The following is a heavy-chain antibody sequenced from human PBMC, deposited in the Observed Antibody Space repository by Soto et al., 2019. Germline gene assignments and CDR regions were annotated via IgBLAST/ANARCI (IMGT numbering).Heavy chain of an antibody. CDR3: AAVSSVLLWLGELLPPLGMDV. CDR2: ISPDGGNT. D-gene: IGHD3-10*01. Sequence: ASVKVSCKASGYTFTTYYMHWVRQAPGQGLEWMGIISPDGGNTNYAQKFQERVTITRDMSTSTAYMELSSLRSEDTAVYYCAAVSSVLLWLGELLPPLGMDVWGQGTTVTVSS. CDR1: GYTFTTYY. V-gene: IGHV1-46*01. J-gene: IGHJ6*02.